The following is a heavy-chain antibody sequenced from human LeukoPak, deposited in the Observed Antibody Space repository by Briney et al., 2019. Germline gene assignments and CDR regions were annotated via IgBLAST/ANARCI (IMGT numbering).Heavy chain of an antibody. D-gene: IGHD3-10*01. CDR3: ARDGELGVIHYYYYMDV. Sequence: ASVKVSCKAFGYTFTSNYMHWVRQAPGQGPEWMGVISPSGGSTTYAQKFQGRVTLTRDMSTSTDYLELSSLRSEDTAVYYCARDGELGVIHYYYYMDVWGKGTTVTVSS. V-gene: IGHV1-46*01. J-gene: IGHJ6*03. CDR1: GYTFTSNY. CDR2: ISPSGGST.